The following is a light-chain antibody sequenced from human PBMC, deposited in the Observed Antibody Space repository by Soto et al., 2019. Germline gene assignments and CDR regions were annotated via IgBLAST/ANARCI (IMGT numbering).Light chain of an antibody. CDR3: QQGYTSWWT. Sequence: DIQMTQSQSSLSASVGDRVSITCRASQSFTTHLSWYQQKPGKAPKPLIYAPSSLQSWVPSRFTGSGSGTDFTLTISSLQPEDFATYDCQQGYTSWWTFGQGTKVEIK. V-gene: IGKV1-39*01. CDR1: QSFTTH. CDR2: APS. J-gene: IGKJ1*01.